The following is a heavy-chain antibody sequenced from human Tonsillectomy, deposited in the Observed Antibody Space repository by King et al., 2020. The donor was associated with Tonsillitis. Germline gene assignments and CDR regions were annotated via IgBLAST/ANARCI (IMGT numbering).Heavy chain of an antibody. CDR1: GGTFSSNG. J-gene: IGHJ4*02. D-gene: IGHD3-22*01. CDR2: IIPMFDTT. V-gene: IGHV1-69*06. Sequence: QLVQSGAEVKKPGSSVKVSCKASGGTFSSNGISWVRQAPGQGLEWMGAIIPMFDTTNYAQKFQGRVTITADTSTTTAYMDLSSLRTDDTAVYYCARQPFVRDYIDSSGHFDYWGPGTLVTVSS. CDR3: ARQPFVRDYIDSSGHFDY.